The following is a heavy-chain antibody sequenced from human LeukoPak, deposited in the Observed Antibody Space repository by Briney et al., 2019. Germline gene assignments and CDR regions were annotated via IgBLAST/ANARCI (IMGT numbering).Heavy chain of an antibody. J-gene: IGHJ4*02. CDR1: GGSFSGCY. V-gene: IGHV4-34*01. CDR3: AVTWSGYSH. Sequence: PSETLSLTCAVYGGSFSGCYWSWIRQPPGKGLEWIGEINHSGSTNYNPSLKSRVTISVDTSKNQFSLKLSSVTAADTAVYYCAVTWSGYSHWGQGTLVTVSS. D-gene: IGHD3-3*01. CDR2: INHSGST.